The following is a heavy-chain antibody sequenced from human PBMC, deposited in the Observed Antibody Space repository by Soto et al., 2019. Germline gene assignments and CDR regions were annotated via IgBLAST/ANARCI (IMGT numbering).Heavy chain of an antibody. CDR2: INAGNGNT. CDR1: GYIFSDYA. J-gene: IGHJ4*02. V-gene: IGHV1-3*05. Sequence: QVQLVQSGAEERKPGASVKVSCKASGYIFSDYAFHWVRQAPGQRPEWVGWINAGNGNTKYLQKLKGRVTITRDTSASTAYMELSGLRSEDTAVYYCAKAGYDTSPFIDDWGQGTRVTVSS. D-gene: IGHD3-22*01. CDR3: AKAGYDTSPFIDD.